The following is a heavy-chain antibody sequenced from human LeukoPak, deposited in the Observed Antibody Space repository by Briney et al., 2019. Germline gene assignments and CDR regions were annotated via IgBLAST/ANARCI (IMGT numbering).Heavy chain of an antibody. CDR1: GFTFSTYW. V-gene: IGHV3-74*03. D-gene: IGHD3-3*01. CDR3: ARGRYYFEY. J-gene: IGHJ4*02. CDR2: INNDGSGT. Sequence: GGSLRLSCAASGFTFSTYWVHWVRQAPGKGLMWVSRINNDGSGTTYADSVKGRFTISRDNAKNTLYLQMNNLRAEDTAVYYCARGRYYFEYWGQGTLVTVSS.